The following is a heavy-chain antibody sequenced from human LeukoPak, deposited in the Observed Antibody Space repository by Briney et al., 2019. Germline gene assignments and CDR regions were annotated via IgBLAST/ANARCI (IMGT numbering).Heavy chain of an antibody. CDR1: GYTFTSYA. V-gene: IGHV7-4-1*02. CDR2: INTNTGNP. J-gene: IGHJ4*02. CDR3: ARIREIGDYYDSSGYYFPDY. D-gene: IGHD3-22*01. Sequence: VASVKVSCKASGYTFTSYAMNWVRQAPGQGLEWMGWINTNTGNPTYAQGFTGRFVFSLDTSVSTAYLQISSLKAEDTAVYYCARIREIGDYYDSSGYYFPDYWGQGTLVTVSS.